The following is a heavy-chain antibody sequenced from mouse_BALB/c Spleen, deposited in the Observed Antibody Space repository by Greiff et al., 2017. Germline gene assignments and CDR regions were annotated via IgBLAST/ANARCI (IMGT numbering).Heavy chain of an antibody. CDR3: ARGDGNYRFAY. Sequence: VKLVESGPGLVAPSQSLSITCTVSGFSLTSYGVHWVRQPPGKGLEWLGVIWAGGSTNYNSALMSRLSISKDNSKSQVFLKMNSLQTDDTAMYYCARGDGNYRFAYWGQGTLVTVSA. CDR2: IWAGGST. CDR1: GFSLTSYG. D-gene: IGHD2-1*01. J-gene: IGHJ3*01. V-gene: IGHV2-9*02.